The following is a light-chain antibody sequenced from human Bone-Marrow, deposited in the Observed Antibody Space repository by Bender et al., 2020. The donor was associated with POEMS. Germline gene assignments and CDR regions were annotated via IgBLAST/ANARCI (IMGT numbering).Light chain of an antibody. CDR2: STD. J-gene: IGLJ3*02. Sequence: QSVLTQPPSASETPGLTVTISCSGTSSNIGSNSVHWYQQLPGTAPKLLIYSTDQRPSGVPGRFSGSKSGTSASQAISGLQSEDEADYYCGSWDDSLNGVVFGGGTKLTVL. CDR3: GSWDDSLNGVV. CDR1: SSNIGSNS. V-gene: IGLV1-44*01.